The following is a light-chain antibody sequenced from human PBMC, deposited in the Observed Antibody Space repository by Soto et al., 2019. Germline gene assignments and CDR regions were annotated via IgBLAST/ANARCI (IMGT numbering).Light chain of an antibody. CDR2: GAC. Sequence: MTQSPSTLSASVGDRVTITCRASQSISSYLNWYQQKPGQAPRLLIYGACTRATGIPARFSGSGSGTEFTLTISSLQSEDFAVYYCQQYNNWPPGPFGQGTRLEI. V-gene: IGKV3-15*01. CDR3: QQYNNWPPGP. J-gene: IGKJ5*01. CDR1: QSISSY.